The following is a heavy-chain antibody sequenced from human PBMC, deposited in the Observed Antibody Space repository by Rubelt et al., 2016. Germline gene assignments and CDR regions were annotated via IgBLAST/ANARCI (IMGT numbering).Heavy chain of an antibody. CDR3: AKDRSHAIITGTTLN. CDR1: GFTFSSYA. J-gene: IGHJ4*02. V-gene: IGHV3-23*01. Sequence: GFTFSSYAMSWVRQAPGKGLEWVSAISGSGGSTYYADSAKGRFTISGDNSKNTLYLQMNSLRAEDTAVYYCAKDRSHAIITGTTLNWGQGTLVTVSA. CDR2: ISGSGGST. D-gene: IGHD1-20*01.